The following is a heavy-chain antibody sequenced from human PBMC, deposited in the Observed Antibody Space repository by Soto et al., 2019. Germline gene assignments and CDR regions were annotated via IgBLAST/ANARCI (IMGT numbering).Heavy chain of an antibody. CDR3: ARDREGVPYYDFWSGNNWFDP. Sequence: QVQLVQSGAEVKKPGASVKVSCKASGYTFTGYYMHWVRQAPGQGLECMGWINPNSGGTNYAQKFQGWVTMTRDTSISTAYMELSRLRSDDTAVYYCARDREGVPYYDFWSGNNWFDPWGQGTLVTVSS. V-gene: IGHV1-2*04. D-gene: IGHD3-3*01. J-gene: IGHJ5*02. CDR2: INPNSGGT. CDR1: GYTFTGYY.